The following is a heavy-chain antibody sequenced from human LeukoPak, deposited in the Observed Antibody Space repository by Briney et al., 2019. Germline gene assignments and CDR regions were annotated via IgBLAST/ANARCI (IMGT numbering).Heavy chain of an antibody. D-gene: IGHD3-22*01. CDR2: ISYDGSNK. CDR1: GFTFSNFW. J-gene: IGHJ4*02. CDR3: ARGAYDSSGYYFGPEDY. V-gene: IGHV3-30-3*01. Sequence: GGSLRLSCAASGFTFSNFWMHWVRQAPGKGLEWVAVISYDGSNKYSADSVKGRFTISRDNSKNTLYLQMNSLRAEDTAVYYCARGAYDSSGYYFGPEDYWGQGTLVTVSS.